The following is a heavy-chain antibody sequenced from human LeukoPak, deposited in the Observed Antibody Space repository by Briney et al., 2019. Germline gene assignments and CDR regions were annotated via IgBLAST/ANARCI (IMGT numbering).Heavy chain of an antibody. D-gene: IGHD3-9*01. CDR2: ISGSGGST. V-gene: IGHV3-23*01. CDR1: GFTLSSYA. CDR3: AKVVTGYWYFDY. J-gene: IGHJ4*02. Sequence: AGSLRLSCAASGFTLSSYAMSWVRQAPGKGLEWVSGISGSGGSTYYADSVKGRFTISRDNSKNTLYLQMNSLRAEDTALYYCAKVVTGYWYFDYWGQGTLVTVSS.